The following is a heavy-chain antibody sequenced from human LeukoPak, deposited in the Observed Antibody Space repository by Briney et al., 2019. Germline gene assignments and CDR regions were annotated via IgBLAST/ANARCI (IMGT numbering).Heavy chain of an antibody. CDR1: GYTFTSYD. D-gene: IGHD3-22*01. CDR3: ARGYYYDSSGYKLNYYYGMDV. Sequence: ASVTVSCKASGYTFTSYDINWVRQATGQGLEWMGWMNPNSGNTGYAQKFQGRVTMTRNTSISTAYMELSSLRSEDTAVYYCARGYYYDSSGYKLNYYYGMDVWGQGTTLTVSS. V-gene: IGHV1-8*01. CDR2: MNPNSGNT. J-gene: IGHJ6*02.